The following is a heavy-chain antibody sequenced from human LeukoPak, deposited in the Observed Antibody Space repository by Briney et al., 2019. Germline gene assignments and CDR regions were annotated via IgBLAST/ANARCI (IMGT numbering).Heavy chain of an antibody. D-gene: IGHD6-6*01. J-gene: IGHJ5*02. V-gene: IGHV3-7*01. CDR2: IKQDERET. Sequence: GGSLRLSCVASGFTFSSYYMSWVRQAPGKGLEWVANIKQDERETYYVDSVRGRFTVSRDNSKNSLYLQMDSLRADDTAVYYCARGRRLGSSSGVRFDPRGQGTLVTVSS. CDR3: ARGRRLGSSSGVRFDP. CDR1: GFTFSSYY.